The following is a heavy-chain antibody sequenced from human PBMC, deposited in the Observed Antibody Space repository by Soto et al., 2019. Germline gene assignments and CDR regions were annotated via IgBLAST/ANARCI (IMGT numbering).Heavy chain of an antibody. CDR2: INPKSGGT. J-gene: IGHJ6*02. D-gene: IGHD2-8*01. CDR1: GYSFTDYH. Sequence: ASVKVSCKASGYSFTDYHIHWVRQAPGQGLEWLGRINPKSGGTSTAQKFQGWVTMTTDTSISTASMELTRLTSDDTAIYYCARGDSTDCSNVVCACFYNHDMDVWGQGTKGTVSS. CDR3: ARGDSTDCSNVVCACFYNHDMDV. V-gene: IGHV1-2*04.